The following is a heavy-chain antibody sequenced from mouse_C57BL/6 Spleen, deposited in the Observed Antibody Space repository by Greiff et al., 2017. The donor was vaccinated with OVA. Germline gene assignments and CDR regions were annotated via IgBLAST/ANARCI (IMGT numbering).Heavy chain of an antibody. CDR2: IYPSDSET. V-gene: IGHV1-61*01. D-gene: IGHD1-1*01. CDR3: ASYGSSYGYFDV. CDR1: CYSFPLYW. Sequence: QVQLQQPGAELVRPGSSVKLSCKSSCYSFPLYWLDWLKQRPGQGLEWIGNIYPSDSETHYNQKFKDKATLTVDKSSSTAYMQLSSLTSEDSAVDDCASYGSSYGYFDVWGTGTTVTVSS. J-gene: IGHJ1*03.